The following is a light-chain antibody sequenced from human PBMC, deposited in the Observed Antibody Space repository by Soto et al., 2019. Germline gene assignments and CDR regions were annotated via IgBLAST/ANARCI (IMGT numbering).Light chain of an antibody. CDR1: SSDVGSYNL. CDR2: EFT. Sequence: QSVLTQPASVSGSPGQSITISCTGTSSDVGSYNLVSWYQQHPGKAPKLMIYEFTKRPSGVSNRFSGSKSGNTASLTISGLQAEDEADYHCCSYAGSSTWVFGGGTKVTVL. J-gene: IGLJ3*02. CDR3: CSYAGSSTWV. V-gene: IGLV2-23*02.